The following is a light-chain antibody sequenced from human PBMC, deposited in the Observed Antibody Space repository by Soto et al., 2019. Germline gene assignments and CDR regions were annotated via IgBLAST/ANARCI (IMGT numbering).Light chain of an antibody. J-gene: IGLJ1*01. CDR2: RNN. Sequence: QSVLTQPPSASGTPGQRVNISCSGSSSNIGSNYVYWYRQFPGTAPKLLIQRNNQRPSGVPARFSGSKSGTSASLAISGLRSEDEADYYCTSHAGSNNYVFGTGTKVTVL. CDR1: SSNIGSNY. CDR3: TSHAGSNNYV. V-gene: IGLV1-47*01.